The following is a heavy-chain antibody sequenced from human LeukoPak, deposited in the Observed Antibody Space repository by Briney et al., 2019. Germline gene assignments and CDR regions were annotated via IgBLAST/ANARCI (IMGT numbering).Heavy chain of an antibody. J-gene: IGHJ4*02. V-gene: IGHV4-39*01. CDR2: IYYSGST. CDR3: ARHGDSSSWYSSPSHFDY. D-gene: IGHD6-13*01. Sequence: SETLSLTCTVSGGSISSSSYYWGWIRQPPGKGLEWIVSIYYSGSTYYNPSLKSRVTISVDTSKNQFSLKLSSVTAADTAVYYCARHGDSSSWYSSPSHFDYWGQGTLVTVSS. CDR1: GGSISSSSYY.